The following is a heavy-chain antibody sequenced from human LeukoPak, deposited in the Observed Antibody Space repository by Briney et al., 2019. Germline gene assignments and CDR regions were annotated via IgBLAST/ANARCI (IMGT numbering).Heavy chain of an antibody. V-gene: IGHV3-23*01. Sequence: GGSLRLSCAATGFSFSSYAMSWVRQAPGKGLECVSGISGSGSSTNYVDSVKGRYTIPRDNSKNTLYLQINSLRAEDTAVYYCARRPHAFDYGMDVWGQGTTVTVSS. CDR2: ISGSGSST. CDR3: ARRPHAFDYGMDV. CDR1: GFSFSSYA. J-gene: IGHJ6*02.